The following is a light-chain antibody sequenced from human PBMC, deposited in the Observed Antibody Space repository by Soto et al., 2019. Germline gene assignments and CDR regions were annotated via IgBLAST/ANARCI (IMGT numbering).Light chain of an antibody. CDR1: QSVSSH. Sequence: EIVLTQSPATLSLSPGERATLSCRASQSVSSHLTWYQHIPGQAPRLLIYDASTRANGIPARFSGSGSGTDFTLTISSLEPEDFAVYYCQQRSDWPLLLGGGTKVDIK. J-gene: IGKJ4*01. CDR2: DAS. CDR3: QQRSDWPLL. V-gene: IGKV3-11*01.